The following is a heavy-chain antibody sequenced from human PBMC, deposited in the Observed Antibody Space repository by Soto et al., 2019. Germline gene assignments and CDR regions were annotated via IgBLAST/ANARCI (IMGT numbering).Heavy chain of an antibody. CDR3: AKGGPGGIWAVYFDF. J-gene: IGHJ4*02. CDR2: ISHTGST. V-gene: IGHV4-59*11. Sequence: QVQLRESGPGLVKPSETLSLTSTVSDESITSHYWNWIRQPPGKVLEWIGYISHTGSTNYNPSLESRVTISLDTSKDQFSLNLRSVTAADTAVYYCAKGGPGGIWAVYFDFWGQGTLVTVSS. D-gene: IGHD2-15*01. CDR1: DESITSHY.